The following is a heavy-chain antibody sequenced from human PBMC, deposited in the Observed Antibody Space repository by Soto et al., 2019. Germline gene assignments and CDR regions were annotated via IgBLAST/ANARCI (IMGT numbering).Heavy chain of an antibody. CDR1: GFTFSDYY. V-gene: IGHV3-11*06. J-gene: IGHJ5*02. D-gene: IGHD1-26*01. CDR3: ARDLNRGSYVDP. Sequence: PGGSLRLSCAASGFTFSDYYMSWIRQAPGKGLEWVSYISSSSSYTNYADSVKGRFTISRDNAKNSLYLQMNSLRAEDTAVYYCARDLNRGSYVDPWGQGTLVTVSS. CDR2: ISSSSSYT.